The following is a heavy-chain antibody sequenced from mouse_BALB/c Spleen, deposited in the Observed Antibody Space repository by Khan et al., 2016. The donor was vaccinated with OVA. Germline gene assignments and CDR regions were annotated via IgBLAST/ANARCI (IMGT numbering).Heavy chain of an antibody. J-gene: IGHJ3*01. CDR3: TRTGYGNPFAY. D-gene: IGHD2-1*01. Sequence: QVQLQQSGAELVKPGASVKLSCKASGYTFTSYYMYWVKQRPGQGLEWIGGIFPSNVDTFFNEKFKSKATLTVDRSSSTAYMQLSSLTSEDSAVYYCTRTGYGNPFAYWGQGTLSLSLQ. CDR1: GYTFTSYY. V-gene: IGHV1S81*02. CDR2: IFPSNVDT.